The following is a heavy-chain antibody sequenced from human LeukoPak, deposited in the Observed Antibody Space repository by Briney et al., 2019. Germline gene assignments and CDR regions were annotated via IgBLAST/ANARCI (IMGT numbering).Heavy chain of an antibody. CDR2: INHSGST. CDR3: ARSLWFGELFDY. CDR1: GGSFSDYY. D-gene: IGHD3-10*01. Sequence: SETLSLTCAVYGGSFSDYYWSWIRQPPGKGLEWIGEINHSGSTNYNPSLKSRVTISVDTSKNQFSLKLSSVTAADTAVYYCARSLWFGELFDYWGQGTLVTVSS. J-gene: IGHJ4*02. V-gene: IGHV4-34*01.